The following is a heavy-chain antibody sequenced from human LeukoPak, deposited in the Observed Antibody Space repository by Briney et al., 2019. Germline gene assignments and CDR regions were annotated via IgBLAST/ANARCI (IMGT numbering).Heavy chain of an antibody. V-gene: IGHV3-15*01. Sequence: GGSLRLSCAASGFTFSDYYMSWVRQAPGKGLEWVGRIKSKTDGGTTDYAAPVKGRFTISRDDSKNTLYLQMNSLKTEDTAVYYCTTSSGYVDFDYWGQGTLVTVSS. CDR3: TTSSGYVDFDY. CDR1: GFTFSDYY. J-gene: IGHJ4*02. CDR2: IKSKTDGGTT. D-gene: IGHD3-22*01.